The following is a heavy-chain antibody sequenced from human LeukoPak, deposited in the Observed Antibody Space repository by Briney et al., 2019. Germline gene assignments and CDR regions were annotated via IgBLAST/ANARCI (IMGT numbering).Heavy chain of an antibody. D-gene: IGHD3-9*01. CDR2: IYWDDDK. Sequence: SGPTLVNPTQSLTLTCTFSGFSFSTSAVGVGWIRQPPGKALEWLALIYWDDDKCYNTSLKSRLTITKDTSKNQVVLIMTDMDPVDTATYFCAHREVRLDYFDYWGQGILVTVSS. CDR3: AHREVRLDYFDY. J-gene: IGHJ4*02. CDR1: GFSFSTSAVG. V-gene: IGHV2-5*02.